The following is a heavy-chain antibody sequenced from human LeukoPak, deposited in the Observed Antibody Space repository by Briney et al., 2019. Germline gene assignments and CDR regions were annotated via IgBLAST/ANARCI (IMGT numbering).Heavy chain of an antibody. CDR1: GFTVSSNY. J-gene: IGHJ4*02. CDR2: IYYSGST. CDR3: ARHDGSYSQFDY. Sequence: GSLRLSCAASGFTVSSNYMSWIRQPPGKGLEWIGYIYYSGSTNYNPPLKSRVTISVDTSKNQFSLKLSSVTAADTAVYYCARHDGSYSQFDYWGQGTLVTVSS. V-gene: IGHV4-59*08. D-gene: IGHD1-26*01.